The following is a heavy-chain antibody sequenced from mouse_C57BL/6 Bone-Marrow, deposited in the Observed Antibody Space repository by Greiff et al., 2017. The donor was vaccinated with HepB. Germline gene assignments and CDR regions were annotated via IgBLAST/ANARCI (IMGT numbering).Heavy chain of an antibody. CDR1: GFSLTSYG. CDR2: IWRGGST. CDR3: AKKSYWDYYAMDY. D-gene: IGHD2-12*01. V-gene: IGHV2-5*01. Sequence: QVQLKQSGPGLVQPSQSLSITCTVSGFSLTSYGVHWVRQSPGKGLEWLGVIWRGGSTDYNAAFMSRLSITKDNSKSHVFFKMNSLQADDTAIYYCAKKSYWDYYAMDYWGQGTSVTVSS. J-gene: IGHJ4*01.